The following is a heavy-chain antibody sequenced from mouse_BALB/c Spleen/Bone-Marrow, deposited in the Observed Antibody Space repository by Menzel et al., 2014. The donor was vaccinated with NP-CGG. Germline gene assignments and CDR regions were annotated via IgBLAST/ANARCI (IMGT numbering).Heavy chain of an antibody. D-gene: IGHD3-3*01. Sequence: VQLKESGPELVKPGASVKISCKTSGYTFTESTINWVKQSQGKSNEWMGGINQNNGATGYNQKFKGKATLTVDKSSSTAYLELRSLTSDDSAVYYCARRDNGPAWFTYWGQGTLVTVSA. CDR1: GYTFTEST. CDR2: INQNNGAT. CDR3: ARRDNGPAWFTY. J-gene: IGHJ3*01. V-gene: IGHV1-18*01.